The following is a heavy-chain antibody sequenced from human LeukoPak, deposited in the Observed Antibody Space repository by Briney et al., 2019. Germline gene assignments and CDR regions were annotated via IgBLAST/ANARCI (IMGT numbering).Heavy chain of an antibody. Sequence: MHWVRQAPGKGLEWMGGFDPEDGETIYAQKFQGRVTMTEDTSKXTAYMELSRLRSEDTAVCYCAXXVLKLELPLVYWGQGTLVTVSS. V-gene: IGHV1-24*01. J-gene: IGHJ4*02. D-gene: IGHD1-26*01. CDR3: AXXVLKLELPLVY. CDR2: FDPEDGET.